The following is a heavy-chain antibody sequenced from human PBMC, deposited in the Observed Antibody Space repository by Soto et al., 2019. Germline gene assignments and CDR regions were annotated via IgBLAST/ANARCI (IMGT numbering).Heavy chain of an antibody. CDR1: GFTFNQYW. CDR3: AKDKRGSYYRGFDY. V-gene: IGHV3-7*03. CDR2: IKQDGSKA. Sequence: GSLRLSCAASGFTFNQYWMSWVRQAPGKGLEWVANIKQDGSKANYVDSVEGRLTISRDNAKNSLYLQMNSVRAEDTALYYCAKDKRGSYYRGFDYWGQGTLVTVSS. J-gene: IGHJ4*02. D-gene: IGHD1-26*01.